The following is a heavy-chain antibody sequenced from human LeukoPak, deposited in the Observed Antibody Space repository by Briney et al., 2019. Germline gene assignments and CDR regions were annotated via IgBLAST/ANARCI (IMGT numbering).Heavy chain of an antibody. J-gene: IGHJ5*02. D-gene: IGHD2-2*01. CDR1: GFTFSDYY. CDR2: ISSSGSTI. V-gene: IGHV3-11*04. CDR3: ARHIVVVPAAMSP. Sequence: PGGSLRLSCAASGFTFSDYYLSWIRQAPGKGLEWVSYISSSGSTIYYADSVKGRFTISRDNAKNSLYLQMNSLRAEDTAVYYCARHIVVVPAAMSPWGRGTLVTVSS.